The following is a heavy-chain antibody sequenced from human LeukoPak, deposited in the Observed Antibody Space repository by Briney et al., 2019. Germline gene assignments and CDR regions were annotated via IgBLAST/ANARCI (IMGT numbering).Heavy chain of an antibody. D-gene: IGHD3-22*01. V-gene: IGHV4-39*01. CDR3: ARLPEDSSGYYYYFDY. Sequence: KPSETLSPTCTVSGGSISSSSYYWGWIRQPPGKGLEWIGSIYYSGSTYYNPSLKSRVTISVDTSKNQFSLKLSSVTAADTAVYYCARLPEDSSGYYYYFDYWGQGTLVTVSS. CDR2: IYYSGST. CDR1: GGSISSSSYY. J-gene: IGHJ4*02.